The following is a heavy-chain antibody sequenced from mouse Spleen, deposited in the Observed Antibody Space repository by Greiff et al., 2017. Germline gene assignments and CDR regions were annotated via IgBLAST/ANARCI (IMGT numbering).Heavy chain of an antibody. CDR2: ISSGSSTI. V-gene: IGHV5-17*01. CDR3: ATGTRYFDY. J-gene: IGHJ2*01. CDR1: GFTFSDYG. D-gene: IGHD4-1*01. Sequence: EVQLVESGGGLVKPGGSLKLSCAASGFTFSDYGMHWVRQAPEKGLEWVAYISSGSSTIYYADTVKGRFTISRDNAKNTLFLQMTSLRSEDTAMYYCATGTRYFDYWGQCTTLTVSS.